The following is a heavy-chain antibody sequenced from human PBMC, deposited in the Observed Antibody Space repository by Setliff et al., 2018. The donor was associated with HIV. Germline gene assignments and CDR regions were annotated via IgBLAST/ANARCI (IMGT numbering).Heavy chain of an antibody. CDR1: GFSLSTTGMS. Sequence: SGPTLVNPTQTLTLTCSFSGFSLSTTGMSLSWIRQPPGKALEWLARIDWDDDKYYSTSLKSRLTISEDTSKSQVVLTMTNMDPLDTATYFCARYNFRRGYWDYFDYWGQGTQVTVSS. J-gene: IGHJ4*02. CDR3: ARYNFRRGYWDYFDY. V-gene: IGHV2-70*11. CDR2: IDWDDDK. D-gene: IGHD3-3*01.